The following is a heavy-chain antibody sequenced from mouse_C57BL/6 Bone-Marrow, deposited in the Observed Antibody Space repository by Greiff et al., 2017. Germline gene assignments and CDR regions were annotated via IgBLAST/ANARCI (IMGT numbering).Heavy chain of an antibody. V-gene: IGHV14-3*01. Sequence: VQLQQSVAELVRPGASVKLSCTASGFNIKNTYMHWVKQRPEQGLEWIGRIDPANGNTKYAPKFQGKATITADTSSNTAYRQRSSLTSEDTAIYYCARGGYGSSYDWYFDVWGTGTTVTVSS. CDR3: ARGGYGSSYDWYFDV. CDR2: IDPANGNT. J-gene: IGHJ1*03. CDR1: GFNIKNTY. D-gene: IGHD1-1*01.